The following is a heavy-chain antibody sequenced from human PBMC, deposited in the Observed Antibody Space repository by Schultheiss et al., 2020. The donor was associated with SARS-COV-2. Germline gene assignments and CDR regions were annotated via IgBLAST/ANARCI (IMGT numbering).Heavy chain of an antibody. CDR1: GFTVSSNE. J-gene: IGHJ4*02. Sequence: GGSLRLSCAASGFTVSSNEMSWVRQAPGKGLEWVSSISGGSTYYADSRKGRFTISRDNAERSLYLQMSSLRADDTGTYYCARGTWGAMNSHHFDSWGQGTLVTVSS. CDR3: ARGTWGAMNSHHFDS. V-gene: IGHV3-38-3*01. CDR2: ISGGST. D-gene: IGHD3-16*01.